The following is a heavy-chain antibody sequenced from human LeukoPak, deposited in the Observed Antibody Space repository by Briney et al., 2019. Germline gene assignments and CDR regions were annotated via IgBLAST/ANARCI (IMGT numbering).Heavy chain of an antibody. CDR2: IYPGDSDT. V-gene: IGHV5-51*01. J-gene: IGHJ5*02. CDR3: ARLTYYYDSSGYYSGWFDP. Sequence: GESLKISCKGSGYSFTSYWIGWVRQMPGKGLEWMGIIYPGDSDTRYSPSFQGQVTISADKSISTAYPQWSSLKASDTAMYFCARLTYYYDSSGYYSGWFDPWGQGTLVTVSS. D-gene: IGHD3-22*01. CDR1: GYSFTSYW.